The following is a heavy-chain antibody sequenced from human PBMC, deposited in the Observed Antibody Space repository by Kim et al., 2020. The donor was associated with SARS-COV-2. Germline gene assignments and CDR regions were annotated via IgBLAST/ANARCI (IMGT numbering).Heavy chain of an antibody. J-gene: IGHJ6*01. CDR3: ARGGYSGYFSMGLCTYSAMDV. CDR1: GGTFGSQA. CDR2: IIPIFGAT. D-gene: IGHD5-12*01. V-gene: IGHV1-69*13. Sequence: SVKVSCTASGGTFGSQAISWMRQVPGQGLEWMGGIIPIFGATNYAQIFQGRVTITADASRKTAYMQLNKLTFEDTASYYCARGGYSGYFSMGLCTYSAMDVWGQGTTVIVSS.